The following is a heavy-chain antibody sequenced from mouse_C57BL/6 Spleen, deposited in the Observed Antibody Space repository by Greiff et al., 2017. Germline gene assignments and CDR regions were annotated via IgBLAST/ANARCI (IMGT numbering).Heavy chain of an antibody. CDR2: INPNNGGT. CDR1: GYTFTDYN. V-gene: IGHV1-22*01. D-gene: IGHD2-3*01. Sequence: EVQLQQSGPELVKPGASVKMSCKASGYTFTDYNMHWVKQSHGKSLEWIGYINPNNGGTSYNKTFKGKATLTVNKSSSTAYMELRSLTSEVSAVYYCARCYDCYYGDLDYAMDYWGQGTSVTVSS. CDR3: ARCYDCYYGDLDYAMDY. J-gene: IGHJ4*01.